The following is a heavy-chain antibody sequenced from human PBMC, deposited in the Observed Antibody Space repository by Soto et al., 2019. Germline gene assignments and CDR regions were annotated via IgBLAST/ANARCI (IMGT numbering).Heavy chain of an antibody. J-gene: IGHJ3*02. CDR3: ASKRGIAAPVRAFDI. D-gene: IGHD6-13*01. Sequence: ESLKLSRTSSGYSVNRYWIGWVGPIARKGLEWMGIIYPGDSDTRYSPSFQGQVTISAAKSISTAYLQCSSLKASDTAMYSCASKRGIAAPVRAFDIWGQGTMVTVSS. CDR2: IYPGDSDT. CDR1: GYSVNRYW. V-gene: IGHV5-51*01.